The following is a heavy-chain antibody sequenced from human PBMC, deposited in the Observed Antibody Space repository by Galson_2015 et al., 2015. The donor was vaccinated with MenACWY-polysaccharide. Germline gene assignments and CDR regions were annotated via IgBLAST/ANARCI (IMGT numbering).Heavy chain of an antibody. CDR2: MSGSGGST. CDR3: ARLSGYTYRSPYYSDY. Sequence: SLRLSCAAAGFTFSCYAMSWVRQAPGKGLEWVSSMSGSGGSTYYGDSVKGRFTISRDNSKNTLYLQMNSLRAEDTAIYYCARLSGYTYRSPYYSDYWGQGTLVTVSS. J-gene: IGHJ4*02. CDR1: GFTFSCYA. V-gene: IGHV3-23*01. D-gene: IGHD5-12*01.